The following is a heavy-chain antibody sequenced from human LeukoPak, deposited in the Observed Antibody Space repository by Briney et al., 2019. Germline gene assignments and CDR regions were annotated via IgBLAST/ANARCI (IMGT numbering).Heavy chain of an antibody. CDR2: MNPNSGNT. D-gene: IGHD6-13*01. J-gene: IGHJ4*02. CDR3: ARSGIAAADTDFDY. Sequence: ASVKVSCKASGYTFTSYDINWVRQATGQGLEWMGWMNPNSGNTGYAQKFQGRVTMTRNTSISTAYMELSSLRSEDTAVYYCARSGIAAADTDFDYWGQGTLVTVCS. V-gene: IGHV1-8*01. CDR1: GYTFTSYD.